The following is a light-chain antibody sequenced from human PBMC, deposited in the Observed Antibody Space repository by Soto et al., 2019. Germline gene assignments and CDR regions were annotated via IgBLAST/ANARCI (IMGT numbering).Light chain of an antibody. CDR3: QQYNNWPPLT. V-gene: IGKV3-15*01. CDR2: DAS. J-gene: IGKJ4*01. Sequence: EIVMTQSPATLSESPGDRATLSCRASQSVSSSLAWYQQIPGQAPRLLIYDASTRATGIPARFGGSGSGTEFTLTISSLQSEDFAVYYCQQYNNWPPLTFGGGTKVEIK. CDR1: QSVSSS.